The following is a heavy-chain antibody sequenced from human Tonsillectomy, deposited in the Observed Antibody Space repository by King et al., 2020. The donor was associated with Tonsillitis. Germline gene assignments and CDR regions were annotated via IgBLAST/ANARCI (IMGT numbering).Heavy chain of an antibody. CDR1: GFTFSSYA. CDR2: VSGSGGGT. CDR3: AKEDLGFPQYYFDY. J-gene: IGHJ4*02. Sequence: VQLEESGGDLVQPGGSLRLSCAASGFTFSSYAMNWVRQAPGKGLEWVSAVSGSGGGTYYADSVKGRFTISRDNSKNTLYLQMNSLRAEDTAVYYCAKEDLGFPQYYFDYWGQGTLVTVSS. V-gene: IGHV3-23*04.